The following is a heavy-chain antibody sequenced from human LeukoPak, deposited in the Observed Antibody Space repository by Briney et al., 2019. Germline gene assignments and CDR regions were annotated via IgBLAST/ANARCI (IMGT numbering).Heavy chain of an antibody. Sequence: GGSLRLSCAASGFTFSSYWMSWVRQAPGKGLEWVANIKQDGSEKYYVDSVKGRFTISRDNAKNSLYLQMNSLRAEDTAVYYCARLSDDSSGYYASDFDYWGQGTLVTASS. V-gene: IGHV3-7*01. CDR2: IKQDGSEK. D-gene: IGHD3-22*01. CDR1: GFTFSSYW. CDR3: ARLSDDSSGYYASDFDY. J-gene: IGHJ4*02.